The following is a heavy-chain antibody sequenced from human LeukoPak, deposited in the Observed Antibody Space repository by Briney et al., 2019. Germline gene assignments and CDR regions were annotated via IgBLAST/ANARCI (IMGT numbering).Heavy chain of an antibody. J-gene: IGHJ4*02. CDR1: RFTFSSYA. CDR2: ISGSGGST. CDR3: AGGTVLLWFGELLDY. Sequence: GGSLRLSCAASRFTFSSYAMSWVRQAPGKGLEWVSAISGSGGSTYYADSVKGRFTTSRDNSKNTLYLQMNSLRAEDTAVYYCAGGTVLLWFGELLDYWGQGTLVTVSS. V-gene: IGHV3-23*01. D-gene: IGHD3-10*01.